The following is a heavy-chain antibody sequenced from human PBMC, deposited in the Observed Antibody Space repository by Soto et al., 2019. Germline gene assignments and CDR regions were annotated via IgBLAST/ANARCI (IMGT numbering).Heavy chain of an antibody. CDR2: IYWDVDK. CDR3: ARIRSGYSGYAYFDY. Sequence: QITLKESGPTLVKPTQTLTLTCTFSGFSLSTSGVGVGWIRQPPGKALEWLALIYWDVDKRYTPSLKSRLTIVKDTSKHRVVLTMTNMDPVDTATYYCARIRSGYSGYAYFDYWSQGTLVTVAS. J-gene: IGHJ4*02. V-gene: IGHV2-5*02. D-gene: IGHD5-12*01. CDR1: GFSLSTSGVG.